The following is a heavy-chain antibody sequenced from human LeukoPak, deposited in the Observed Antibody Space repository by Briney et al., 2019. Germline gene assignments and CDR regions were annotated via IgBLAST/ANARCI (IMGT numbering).Heavy chain of an antibody. CDR1: GYTFTSYY. CDR2: INPSGGST. D-gene: IGHD3-3*01. Sequence: ASVKVPCKASGYTFTSYYMHWVRQAPGQGLEWMGIINPSGGSTSYAQKFQGRVSMTRDTSTSTVYMELSSLRSEDTAVYYCARDVRFLEWLSYNWFDPWGQGTLVTVSS. J-gene: IGHJ5*02. V-gene: IGHV1-46*01. CDR3: ARDVRFLEWLSYNWFDP.